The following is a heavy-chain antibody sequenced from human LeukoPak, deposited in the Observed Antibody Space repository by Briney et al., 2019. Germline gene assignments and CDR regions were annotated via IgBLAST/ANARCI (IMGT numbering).Heavy chain of an antibody. D-gene: IGHD2-2*01. CDR3: ARGMGVLVPAATWFDP. V-gene: IGHV1-2*02. Sequence: ASVKVSCKASGYTFIAYYMHWVRQAPGQGLEWMGWINPNSGGTNYAQKFQGRVTMTRDTSISTAYMDLSRLRSDNTAVYYCARGMGVLVPAATWFDPWGQGTLVTVSS. CDR2: INPNSGGT. J-gene: IGHJ5*02. CDR1: GYTFIAYY.